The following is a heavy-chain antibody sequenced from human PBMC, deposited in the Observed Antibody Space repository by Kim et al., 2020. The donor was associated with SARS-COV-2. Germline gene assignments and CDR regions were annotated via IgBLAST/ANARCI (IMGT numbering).Heavy chain of an antibody. D-gene: IGHD5-12*01. V-gene: IGHV3-11*01. J-gene: IGHJ5*02. CDR1: GFTFSDHH. CDR3: ARVYHPYDHSLYDFD. CDR2: ISTDSSTR. Sequence: GGSLRLSCAVSGFTFSDHHMTWIRQAPGKALEWVSYISTDSSTRYYAVSVRGRFTISRDNAKNSLYLRMTGLRAEDTATYYCARVYHPYDHSLYDFD.